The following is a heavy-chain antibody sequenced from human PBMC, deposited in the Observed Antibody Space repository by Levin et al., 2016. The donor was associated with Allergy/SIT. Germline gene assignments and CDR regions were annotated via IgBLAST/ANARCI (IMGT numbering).Heavy chain of an antibody. D-gene: IGHD1-26*01. J-gene: IGHJ3*02. CDR2: VSWNGSRT. Sequence: WIRQPPGKGLEWVSGVSWNGSRTHYADSVKGRFIISRDNSRNFLYQQMNSLRAEDTAVYYCASRFPLGGELLLDGDAFDIWGQGTMVTVSS. CDR3: ASRFPLGGELLLDGDAFDI. V-gene: IGHV3-19*01.